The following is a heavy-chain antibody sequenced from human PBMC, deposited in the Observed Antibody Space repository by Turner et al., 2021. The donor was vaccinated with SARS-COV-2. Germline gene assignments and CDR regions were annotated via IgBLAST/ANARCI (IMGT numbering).Heavy chain of an antibody. CDR1: GFTFSSYA. J-gene: IGHJ4*02. Sequence: VQLLESGGSLVQLGGSLRLSCAASGFTFSSYAMSWVRQAPGKGLEWVSGISGSGGSTYYADSVKGRFTISRDNSKNTLYLQMNSLRAEDTAVYYCARDKMGQGRGAFDYWGQGTLVTVSS. CDR2: ISGSGGST. D-gene: IGHD3-16*01. CDR3: ARDKMGQGRGAFDY. V-gene: IGHV3-23*01.